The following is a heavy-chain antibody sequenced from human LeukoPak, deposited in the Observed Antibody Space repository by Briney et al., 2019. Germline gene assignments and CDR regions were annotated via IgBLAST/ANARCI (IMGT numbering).Heavy chain of an antibody. CDR1: GFTFISYG. V-gene: IGHV3-30*18. CDR3: AKGGRYLGIYYFDY. Sequence: GGSLRLSCAASGFTFISYGMHWVRQAPGKGLEWVAVISSDGSNKYYADSVKGRFTISRDNSKNTVYVEMNSLRAEDTAVYYCAKGGRYLGIYYFDYWGQGTLVTVSS. D-gene: IGHD3-9*01. J-gene: IGHJ4*02. CDR2: ISSDGSNK.